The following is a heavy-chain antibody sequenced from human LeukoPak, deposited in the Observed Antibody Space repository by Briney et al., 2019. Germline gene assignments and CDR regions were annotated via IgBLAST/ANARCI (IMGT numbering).Heavy chain of an antibody. Sequence: SETLSLTCTVSAGSISSSNYYWVWIRQPPGKGLEWIGSIYYSGSTYYNPSLKSRVTISVDRSKNQFSLKLSSVTAADTAVYYCARGKAAARSFYYFDYWGQGTLVTVSS. V-gene: IGHV4-39*07. CDR3: ARGKAAARSFYYFDY. D-gene: IGHD6-13*01. J-gene: IGHJ4*02. CDR1: AGSISSSNYY. CDR2: IYYSGST.